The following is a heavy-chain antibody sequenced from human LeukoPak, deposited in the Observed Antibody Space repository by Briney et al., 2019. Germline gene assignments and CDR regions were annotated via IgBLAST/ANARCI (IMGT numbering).Heavy chain of an antibody. D-gene: IGHD3-3*01. Sequence: ASVKVSCKASGYTFTSYDINWVRQAPGQGLEWMGWISAYNGNTNYAQKLQGRVTMTTDTSTSTAYMELRSLRSDDTAVYYCARDGGALRFLEWLSWFDPWGQGTLVTVSS. CDR2: ISAYNGNT. V-gene: IGHV1-18*01. J-gene: IGHJ5*02. CDR3: ARDGGALRFLEWLSWFDP. CDR1: GYTFTSYD.